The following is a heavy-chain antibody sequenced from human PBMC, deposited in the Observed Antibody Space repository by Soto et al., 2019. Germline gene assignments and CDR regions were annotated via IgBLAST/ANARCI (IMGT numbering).Heavy chain of an antibody. D-gene: IGHD6-6*01. J-gene: IGHJ6*02. CDR2: ISAYNGNT. V-gene: IGHV1-18*01. Sequence: ASVKVACKASGYTFTSYGISWVRQAPGQGLEWMGWISAYNGNTNYAQKLQGRVTMTTDTSTSTAYMELRSLRSDDTAVYYCARGLLGLAARPYYYYYGMDVWGQGTTVPVSS. CDR1: GYTFTSYG. CDR3: ARGLLGLAARPYYYYYGMDV.